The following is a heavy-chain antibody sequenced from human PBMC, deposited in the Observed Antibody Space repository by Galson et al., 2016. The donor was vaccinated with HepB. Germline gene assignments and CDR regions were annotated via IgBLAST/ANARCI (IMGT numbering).Heavy chain of an antibody. V-gene: IGHV3-21*01. CDR1: GFTFDTYC. D-gene: IGHD3-3*01. CDR3: ARGGVSITIFGVVPYFDS. J-gene: IGHJ4*02. CDR2: ISTTGRYI. Sequence: SLRLSCAASGFTFDTYCMNWVRQAPGKGLVWVASISTTGRYIYSADSVEGRFTISGANAQNSVYLQMNSLRPEDTAIYYCARGGVSITIFGVVPYFDSWGQGALVTVSS.